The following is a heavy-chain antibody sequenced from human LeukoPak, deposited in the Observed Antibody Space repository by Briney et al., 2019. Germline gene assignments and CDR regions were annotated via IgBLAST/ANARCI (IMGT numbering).Heavy chain of an antibody. CDR1: GFTFSRYG. D-gene: IGHD3-3*01. J-gene: IGHJ4*02. Sequence: GGSLRLSCAASGFTFSRYGMSWVRHAPGKGLEWVSAISGSGGSTSYADSVKGRFTISRDNSKNTLNLQMNRLRAEDTAVYYCAKYGGWGITIALGYWGQGTLVTVSS. CDR2: ISGSGGST. V-gene: IGHV3-23*01. CDR3: AKYGGWGITIALGY.